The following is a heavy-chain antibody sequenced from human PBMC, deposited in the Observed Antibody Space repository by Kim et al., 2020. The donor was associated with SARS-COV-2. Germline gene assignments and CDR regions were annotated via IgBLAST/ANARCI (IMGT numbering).Heavy chain of an antibody. J-gene: IGHJ5*02. CDR2: INHSGST. Sequence: SETLSLTCAVYGGSFSGYYWSWIRQPPGKGLEWIGEINHSGSTNYNPSLKSRVTISVDTSKNQFSLKLSSVTAADTAVYYCARVWKWELRTLSWFDPWGQGTLVTVSS. D-gene: IGHD1-26*01. CDR3: ARVWKWELRTLSWFDP. CDR1: GGSFSGYY. V-gene: IGHV4-34*01.